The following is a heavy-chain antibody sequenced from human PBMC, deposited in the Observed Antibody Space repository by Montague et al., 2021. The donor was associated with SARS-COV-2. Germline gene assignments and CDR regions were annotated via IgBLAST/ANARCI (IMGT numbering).Heavy chain of an antibody. CDR2: VYYNGAT. Sequence: SETLSLTCTVSGGSIASNYWNWIRQSPGKSPECIAYVYYNGATKYNPSLQSRVTISIDTSENHFSLRLNSVTAADTAVYFCARGWAFDPWGQGRLVTDAS. CDR1: GGSIASNY. J-gene: IGHJ3*01. V-gene: IGHV4-59*08. CDR3: ARGWAFDP. D-gene: IGHD6-19*01.